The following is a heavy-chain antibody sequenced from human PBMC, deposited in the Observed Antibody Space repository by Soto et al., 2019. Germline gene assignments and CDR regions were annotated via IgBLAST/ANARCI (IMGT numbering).Heavy chain of an antibody. CDR1: GGSISSGGYS. D-gene: IGHD3-22*01. V-gene: IGHV4-30-2*01. CDR2: IYHSGST. J-gene: IGHJ5*02. CDR3: ARGAMYYYDSSGYSYWFDP. Sequence: LSLTCAVSGGSISSGGYSWSWIRQPPGKGLEWIGYIYHSGSTYYNPSLKSRVTISVDRSKSQFSLKLSSVTAADTAVYYCARGAMYYYDSSGYSYWFDPWGQGTLVTVSS.